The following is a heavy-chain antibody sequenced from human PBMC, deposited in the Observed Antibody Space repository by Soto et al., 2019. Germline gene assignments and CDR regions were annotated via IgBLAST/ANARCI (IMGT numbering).Heavy chain of an antibody. D-gene: IGHD6-19*01. CDR1: GGSINSGAYY. CDR3: ARQASGWTFDY. J-gene: IGHJ4*02. CDR2: VYYTGST. V-gene: IGHV4-39*01. Sequence: TCSVSGGSINSGAYYWAWIRQPPGKGLECIGIVYYTGSTYYNSSLKSRVSISLDTSKTQFSLKLTSVTAADTAVYYCARQASGWTFDYWGQGTLVTVSS.